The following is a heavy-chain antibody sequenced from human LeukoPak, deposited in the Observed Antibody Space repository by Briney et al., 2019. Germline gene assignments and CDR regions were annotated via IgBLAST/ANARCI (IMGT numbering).Heavy chain of an antibody. J-gene: IGHJ4*02. Sequence: GGSLRLSCAASGFTFSSYAMSWVRQAPGKGLEWVSSISSSSSYIYYADSVKGRFTISRDNAKNSLYLQMNSLRAEDTAVYYCARSLYDSSGLFEYWGQGTLVTVSS. V-gene: IGHV3-21*01. D-gene: IGHD3-22*01. CDR2: ISSSSSYI. CDR1: GFTFSSYA. CDR3: ARSLYDSSGLFEY.